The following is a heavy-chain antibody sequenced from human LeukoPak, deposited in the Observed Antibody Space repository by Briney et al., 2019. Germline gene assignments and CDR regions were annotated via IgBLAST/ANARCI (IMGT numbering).Heavy chain of an antibody. J-gene: IGHJ3*02. V-gene: IGHV3-30*02. Sequence: GGSLRLSCAASGFTFSSYGMHWVRQAPGKGLEWVAFIWYDGSNKYYADSVKGRFTISRDNSKNTLYLQMNSLRAEDTAVYYCAKAQRGSSYAFDIWGQGTMVTVSS. D-gene: IGHD1-26*01. CDR3: AKAQRGSSYAFDI. CDR1: GFTFSSYG. CDR2: IWYDGSNK.